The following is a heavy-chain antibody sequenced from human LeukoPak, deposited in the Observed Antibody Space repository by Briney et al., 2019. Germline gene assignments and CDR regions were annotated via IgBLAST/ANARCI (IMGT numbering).Heavy chain of an antibody. V-gene: IGHV3-23*01. CDR3: ANDLGWIQLNLG. Sequence: GGSLRLSCAASEFSVGSNYMTWVRQAPGKGLEWVSGITGNGGTTYYADSVKGRFTISRDNSKNTLYLQMNSLRAEDTAVYYCANDLGWIQLNLGRGQGTLVTVSS. CDR1: EFSVGSNY. J-gene: IGHJ4*02. CDR2: ITGNGGTT. D-gene: IGHD5-18*01.